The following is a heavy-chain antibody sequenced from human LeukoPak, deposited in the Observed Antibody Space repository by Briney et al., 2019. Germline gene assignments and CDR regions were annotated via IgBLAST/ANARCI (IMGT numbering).Heavy chain of an antibody. V-gene: IGHV3-30*04. CDR1: GFTFSSYA. Sequence: GGSLRLSCAASGFTFSSYAMSWVRQAPGKGLEWVAVISYDGSNKYYADSVKGRFTISRDNSKNTLYLQMNSLRAEDTAVYYCARDPFGHSSGYLLGAFDIWGQGTMVTVSS. CDR2: ISYDGSNK. J-gene: IGHJ3*02. D-gene: IGHD3-22*01. CDR3: ARDPFGHSSGYLLGAFDI.